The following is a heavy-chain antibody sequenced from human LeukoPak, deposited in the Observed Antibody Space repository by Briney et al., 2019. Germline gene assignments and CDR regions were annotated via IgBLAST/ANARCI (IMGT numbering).Heavy chain of an antibody. CDR3: TGDWEHYGFDS. CDR2: INDVGTDR. Sequence: PSGGSLRLSCAASGFTFSRYYMPWVRQAPGKGLVWVSRINDVGTDRIYADSVKGRFTISRDNAKNTLYLQMNSLRADDTAMYYCTGDWEHYGFDSWGQGTLVTVSS. D-gene: IGHD1/OR15-1a*01. J-gene: IGHJ5*01. CDR1: GFTFSRYY. V-gene: IGHV3-74*01.